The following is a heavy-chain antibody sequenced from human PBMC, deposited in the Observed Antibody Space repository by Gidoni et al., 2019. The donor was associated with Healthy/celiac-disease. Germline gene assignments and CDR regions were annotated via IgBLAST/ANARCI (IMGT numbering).Heavy chain of an antibody. D-gene: IGHD6-13*01. CDR1: GYSFTSYW. CDR3: ARKGIAAAGIYFHGMDV. Sequence: ELPLVLSGAEVKKPGASLKISCKCSGYSFTSYWIGWVRQMPGKGLEWWGIIYPGDSDTRYSPSFQGQVTISADKSISTAYLQWSSLKASDTAMYYCARKGIAAAGIYFHGMDVWGQGTTVTVSS. V-gene: IGHV5-51*01. CDR2: IYPGDSDT. J-gene: IGHJ6*02.